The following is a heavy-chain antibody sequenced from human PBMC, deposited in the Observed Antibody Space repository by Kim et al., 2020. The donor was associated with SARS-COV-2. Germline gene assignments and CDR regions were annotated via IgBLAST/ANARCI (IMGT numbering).Heavy chain of an antibody. CDR3: ARDYYGSGSYYRAPWFYY. Sequence: GGSLRLSCAASGFTFSSYEMNWVRQAPGKGLEWVSYISSSGSTIYYADSVKGRFTISRDNAKNSLYLQMNSLRAEDTAVYYCARDYYGSGSYYRAPWFYYWGQGTLVTVSS. V-gene: IGHV3-48*03. CDR1: GFTFSSYE. J-gene: IGHJ4*02. CDR2: ISSSGSTI. D-gene: IGHD3-10*01.